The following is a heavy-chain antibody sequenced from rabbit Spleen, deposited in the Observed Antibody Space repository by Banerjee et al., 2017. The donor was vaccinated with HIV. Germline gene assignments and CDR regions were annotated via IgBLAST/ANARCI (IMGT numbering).Heavy chain of an antibody. J-gene: IGHJ4*01. CDR1: GFSFSSGYD. CDR3: GRDAARGAYTEGVLNW. D-gene: IGHD8-1*01. CDR2: IYTGNSKH. V-gene: IGHV1S40*01. Sequence: QQLVESGGGLVKPGASLTLTCKASGFSFSSGYDMCWVRQAPGKGLEWIACIYTGNSKHYSGGWGKAQFPIPKPPAPPLPLQRPSRTFRNPPPFFCGRDAARGAYTEGVLNWWGPGTLVT.